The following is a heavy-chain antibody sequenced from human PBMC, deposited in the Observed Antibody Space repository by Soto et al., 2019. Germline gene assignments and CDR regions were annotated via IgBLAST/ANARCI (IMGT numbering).Heavy chain of an antibody. D-gene: IGHD6-6*01. V-gene: IGHV3-23*01. CDR3: ARYSSSSDNWCDP. Sequence: GGSLRLSCAASGFTFSSYAMSWVRQAPGKGLEWVSAISGSGGSTYYADSVKGRFTISRENSKNTLNLQMNSLRAEDTAVYYCARYSSSSDNWCDPWGQGTLVTVSS. J-gene: IGHJ5*02. CDR2: ISGSGGST. CDR1: GFTFSSYA.